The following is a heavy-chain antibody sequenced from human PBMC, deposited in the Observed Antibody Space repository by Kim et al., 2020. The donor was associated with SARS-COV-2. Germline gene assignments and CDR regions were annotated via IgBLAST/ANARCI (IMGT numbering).Heavy chain of an antibody. CDR2: INHSGST. D-gene: IGHD5-18*01. Sequence: SETLSLTCAVYGGSFSGYYWSWIRQPPGKGLEWIGEINHSGSTNYNPSLKSRVTISVDTSKNQFSLKLSSVTAADTAVYYCARSRYYAFDIWGQGTMVTVSS. V-gene: IGHV4-34*01. CDR1: GGSFSGYY. CDR3: ARSRYYAFDI. J-gene: IGHJ3*02.